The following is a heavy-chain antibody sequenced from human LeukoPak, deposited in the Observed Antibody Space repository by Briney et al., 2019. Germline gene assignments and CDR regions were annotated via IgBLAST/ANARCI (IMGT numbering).Heavy chain of an antibody. V-gene: IGHV3-23*01. CDR3: AKDIGWFDP. Sequence: PGGSLRLSXAASGFTFRSYAMNWVRQAPGKGLEWVSAISGTGDSPHYADSVKGRFTISRDNSKNRLYLQMNSLRAEDTAFYYCAKDIGWFDPWGQGTLVTVSS. CDR1: GFTFRSYA. J-gene: IGHJ5*02. CDR2: ISGTGDSP.